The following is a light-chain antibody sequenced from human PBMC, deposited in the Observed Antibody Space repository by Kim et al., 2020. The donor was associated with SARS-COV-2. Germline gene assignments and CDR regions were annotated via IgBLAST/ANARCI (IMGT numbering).Light chain of an antibody. CDR1: SSDVGGYNY. CDR2: EVS. CDR3: SSYAGSNNFDV. J-gene: IGLJ1*01. V-gene: IGLV2-8*01. Sequence: QSALTQPPSASGSPGQSVTISCTGTSSDVGGYNYVSWYQQHPGKAPKLMIYEVSKRPSGVPDRFSGSKSGNTASLTVSGLQAEDEADYYCSSYAGSNNFDVFGTGTQGHRP.